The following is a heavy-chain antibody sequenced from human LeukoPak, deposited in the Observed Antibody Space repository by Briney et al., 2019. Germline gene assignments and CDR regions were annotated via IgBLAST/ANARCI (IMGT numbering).Heavy chain of an antibody. CDR2: INHSGST. CDR3: ASLVIAVAGTYDRYRPYYFDY. CDR1: GGSFSGYC. V-gene: IGHV4-34*01. D-gene: IGHD6-19*01. Sequence: PSETLSLTCAVYGGSFSGYCWSWIRQPPGKGLEWIGEINHSGSTNYNPSLKSRVTISVDTSKNQFSLKLSSVTAADTAVYYCASLVIAVAGTYDRYRPYYFDYWGQGTLVTVSS. J-gene: IGHJ4*02.